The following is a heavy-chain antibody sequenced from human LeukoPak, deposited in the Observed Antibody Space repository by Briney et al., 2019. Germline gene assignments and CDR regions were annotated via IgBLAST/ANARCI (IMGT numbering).Heavy chain of an antibody. D-gene: IGHD6-6*01. CDR1: GFTFSSYW. V-gene: IGHV3-7*01. CDR3: AILENSSSALPFDY. CDR2: IKQDGSEK. Sequence: GGSLRLSCAASGFTFSSYWMSWVRQAPGKGLEWVANIKQDGSEKYYVDSVKGRFTISRDNAKNSLYLQMNSLRAEDTAVYYCAILENSSSALPFDYWGQGTLVTVSS. J-gene: IGHJ4*02.